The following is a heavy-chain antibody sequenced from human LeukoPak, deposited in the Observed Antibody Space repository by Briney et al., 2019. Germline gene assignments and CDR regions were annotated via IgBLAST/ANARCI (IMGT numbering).Heavy chain of an antibody. Sequence: GGSLRLSCAASGFTFSSYGMHWVRQAPGKGLEWVAVIWYDGSNKYYADSVKVRFTISRDNSKNTLYLQMNSLRAEDTAVYYCAREGLWFGGGYDGMDVWGKGTTVTVSS. CDR2: IWYDGSNK. CDR1: GFTFSSYG. D-gene: IGHD3-10*01. V-gene: IGHV3-33*01. J-gene: IGHJ6*04. CDR3: AREGLWFGGGYDGMDV.